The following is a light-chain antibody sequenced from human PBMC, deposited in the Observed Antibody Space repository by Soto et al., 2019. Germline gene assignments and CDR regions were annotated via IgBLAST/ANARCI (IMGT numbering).Light chain of an antibody. CDR2: GNM. J-gene: IGLJ2*01. CDR1: SSNIGAGYD. V-gene: IGLV1-40*01. Sequence: LTQPPSVSGAPGQRVTISCTGSSSNIGAGYDVQWYQQLPGTAPKLLIYGNMNRPSGVPDRFSGSKSGTSASLAITGLQAEDEADYYCHSYDSSLSAVVFGGGTKVTVL. CDR3: HSYDSSLSAVV.